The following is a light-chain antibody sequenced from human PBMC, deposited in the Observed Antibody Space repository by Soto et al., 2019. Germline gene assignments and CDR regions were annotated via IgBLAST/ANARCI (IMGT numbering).Light chain of an antibody. Sequence: EIVLTQSPGTLSLSPGERATLSCRASQSLSKNYLAWYQHKPGQAPRLLIHDASNRATGIPDRFSGSGSGTDCTLTISSLEPEDSAVSYYQQCVTSPLTFGPGTKVEI. CDR2: DAS. J-gene: IGKJ1*01. V-gene: IGKV3-20*01. CDR3: QQCVTSPLT. CDR1: QSLSKNY.